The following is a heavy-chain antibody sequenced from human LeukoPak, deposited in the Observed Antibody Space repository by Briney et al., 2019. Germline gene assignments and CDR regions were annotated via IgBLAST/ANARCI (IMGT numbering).Heavy chain of an antibody. CDR3: ARTKQWLAFDI. Sequence: PSETLSLTCTVSGDSISSSSWWTWVRQPPGKGLEWIGEIYHSGSTNYSPSLKSRVTISVDKSKNQFSLKLSSVTAADTAVYYCARTKQWLAFDIWGQGTMVTVSS. V-gene: IGHV4-4*02. D-gene: IGHD6-19*01. CDR2: IYHSGST. CDR1: GDSISSSSW. J-gene: IGHJ3*02.